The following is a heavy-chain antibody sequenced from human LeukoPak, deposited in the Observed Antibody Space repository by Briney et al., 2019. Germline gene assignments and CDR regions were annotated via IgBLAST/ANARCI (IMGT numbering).Heavy chain of an antibody. V-gene: IGHV4-59*08. CDR3: ARRDYYGSSGYGY. CDR2: IYYSGST. Sequence: PSETLSLTCTVSGGSISSYYWSWIRQPPGKGLEWIGYIYYSGSTNYNPSLKSRVTISVDTSKNQFSLKLSSVTAADTAVYYCARRDYYGSSGYGYWGQGTLVTVSS. CDR1: GGSISSYY. J-gene: IGHJ4*02. D-gene: IGHD3-22*01.